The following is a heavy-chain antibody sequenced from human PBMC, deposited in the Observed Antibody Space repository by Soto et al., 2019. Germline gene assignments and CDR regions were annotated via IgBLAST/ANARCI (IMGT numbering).Heavy chain of an antibody. D-gene: IGHD4-4*01. CDR2: ISGYNGNT. Sequence: QVQLVQSGAEVKKPGASVKVSCKASGYIFTSYGLTWVRQAPGQGLEWMGWISGYNGNTNYPQKFQGTVTMTTDTSTSTAYMELRSLRSDDTAVYYCARHPDYSLVDPVFYYYYSHMDVWGKGTTVTVSS. CDR1: GYIFTSYG. CDR3: ARHPDYSLVDPVFYYYYSHMDV. V-gene: IGHV1-18*01. J-gene: IGHJ6*03.